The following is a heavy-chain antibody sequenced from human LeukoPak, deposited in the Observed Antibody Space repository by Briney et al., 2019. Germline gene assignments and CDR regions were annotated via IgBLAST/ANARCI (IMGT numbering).Heavy chain of an antibody. CDR1: GFTFSSYA. CDR2: ISGSGGST. J-gene: IGHJ6*02. CDR3: AKLGSGSYPYYYYYGMDV. D-gene: IGHD1-26*01. V-gene: IGHV3-23*01. Sequence: GSLRLSCAASGFTFSSYAMSWVRQAPGKGLEWVSAISGSGGSTYYADSVKGRFTISRDNSKNTLYLQMNSLRAEDTAVYYCAKLGSGSYPYYYYYGMDVWGQGTTVTVSS.